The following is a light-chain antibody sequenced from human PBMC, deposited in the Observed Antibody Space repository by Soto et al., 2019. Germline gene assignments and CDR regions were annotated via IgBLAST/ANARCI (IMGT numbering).Light chain of an antibody. CDR3: SSYTSSSTYV. CDR1: SSDVDGYNY. V-gene: IGLV2-14*01. Sequence: QSALTQPASVSGSPGQSITISCTGTSSDVDGYNYVSWYQQHPGKAPKLMIYDVSNRPSGVSNRFSGSKSGNTASLTISGLQAEDEADYYCSSYTSSSTYVFGTGTKVTVL. CDR2: DVS. J-gene: IGLJ1*01.